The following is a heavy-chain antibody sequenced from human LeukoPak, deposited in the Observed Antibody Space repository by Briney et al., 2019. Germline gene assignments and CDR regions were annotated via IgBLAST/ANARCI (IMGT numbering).Heavy chain of an antibody. CDR3: ASHFWNYYRLDY. V-gene: IGHV3-21*01. J-gene: IGHJ4*02. CDR2: ISVSGSYI. D-gene: IGHD3-3*02. Sequence: VRQAXGKGXXXVSSISVSGSYIYYAHSAKGRLTNSRDNDKSSLFLQMNSLRAEDTAIYYCASHFWNYYRLDYWGQGILVTVSS.